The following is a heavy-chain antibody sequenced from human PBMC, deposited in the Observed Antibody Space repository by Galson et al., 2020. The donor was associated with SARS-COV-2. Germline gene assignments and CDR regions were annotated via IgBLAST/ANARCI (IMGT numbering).Heavy chain of an antibody. Sequence: ATVKISCKPSGSSISSYGISWVRPAPGPGLERVGRISAYIRTTHYAPRFQGRVTMTTDTSTSTAYMELRSLRSDDTAVYYCARDVYVVVPSTTTTDHWGQGTLVTVSS. CDR1: GSSISSYG. CDR2: ISAYIRTT. D-gene: IGHD2-2*01. CDR3: ARDVYVVVPSTTTTDH. V-gene: IGHV1-18*01. J-gene: IGHJ4*02.